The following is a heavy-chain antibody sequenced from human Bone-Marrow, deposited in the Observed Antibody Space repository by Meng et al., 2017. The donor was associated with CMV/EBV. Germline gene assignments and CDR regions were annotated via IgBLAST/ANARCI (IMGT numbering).Heavy chain of an antibody. CDR1: GFTVSSNY. V-gene: IGHV3-53*01. D-gene: IGHD1-26*01. J-gene: IGHJ4*02. CDR2: IYSGGST. Sequence: GGSLRLSCAASGFTVSSNYMSWVRQAPGKGLEWVSVIYSGGSTYYADSVKGRFTISRDNSKNTLYLQMNSLRAEDTAVYYCAREARSYTSYYFDYWGQGTRVTVSS. CDR3: AREARSYTSYYFDY.